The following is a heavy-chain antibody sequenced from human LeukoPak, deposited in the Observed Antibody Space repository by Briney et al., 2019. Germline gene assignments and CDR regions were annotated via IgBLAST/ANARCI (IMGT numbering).Heavy chain of an antibody. CDR2: ISSSGGST. D-gene: IGHD6-13*01. CDR3: ARSAAAAGSFDY. V-gene: IGHV3-23*01. J-gene: IGHJ4*02. Sequence: GGSLRLSYTASEFTFSSYVMGWVRQAPGKGLEWVSAISSSGGSTYYADSVKGRFTISRDNAKNSLYLQMNSLRAEDTAVYYCARSAAAAGSFDYWGQGTLVTVSS. CDR1: EFTFSSYV.